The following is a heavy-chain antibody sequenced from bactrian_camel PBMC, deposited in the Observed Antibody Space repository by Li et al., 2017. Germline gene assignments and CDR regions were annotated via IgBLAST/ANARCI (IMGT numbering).Heavy chain of an antibody. J-gene: IGHJ7*01. CDR1: VSSANDYC. CDR2: LDSDGRI. D-gene: IGHD1*01. V-gene: IGHV3S6*01. Sequence: HVQLVESGGGSVQAGGSLRLSCAVSVSSANDYCLGWFRQASGKEREWVGSLDSDGRINYADSVKGRFTVLLDYEQATLYLQMDNLTSDDSAMYYCASEERSLIGEPCKNAQMQRPMDYWGKGTQVTVS.